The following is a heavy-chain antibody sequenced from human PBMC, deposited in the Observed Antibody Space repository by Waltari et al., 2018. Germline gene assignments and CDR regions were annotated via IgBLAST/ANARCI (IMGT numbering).Heavy chain of an antibody. D-gene: IGHD1-26*01. CDR1: GFSLSNYG. J-gene: IGHJ5*02. Sequence: QGQLVESGGGAVQPGGSLRLSCVASGFSLSNYGMPWVRQAPGKGLEWVAFIRYDGSKKFYADSVKGRFSISRDNPKNTLYLQMNSLRADDTAVYYCAKIPYLLWDVMADWFDPWGQGTLVIVSS. V-gene: IGHV3-30*02. CDR2: IRYDGSKK. CDR3: AKIPYLLWDVMADWFDP.